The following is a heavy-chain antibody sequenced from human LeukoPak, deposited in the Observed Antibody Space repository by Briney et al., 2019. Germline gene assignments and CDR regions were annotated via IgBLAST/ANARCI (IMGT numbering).Heavy chain of an antibody. CDR1: GFTFNNYA. V-gene: IGHV3-23*01. J-gene: IGHJ4*02. Sequence: GGSLRLSCAASGFTFNNYAMSWVRQAPGKGLEWVSSISGGGGTTWYVNSAKGRFTISRDNSQSTLYLQMNGLRAEDTAVYYCVRGTTAPDCWGQGSLVTVSS. CDR3: VRGTTAPDC. CDR2: ISGGGGTT. D-gene: IGHD2-21*02.